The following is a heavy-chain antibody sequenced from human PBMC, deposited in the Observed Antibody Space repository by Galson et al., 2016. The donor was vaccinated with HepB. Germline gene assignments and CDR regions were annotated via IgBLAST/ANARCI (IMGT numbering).Heavy chain of an antibody. CDR3: ASSVRGSGSPPGGY. CDR1: GFTFGTYW. Sequence: SLRLSCAASGFTFGTYWMHWVRQAPGKGLVWVSRINSDGSSTGFADSVKGRFTISRNNAKNTLYLQMNSLRAEDTAVCYCASSVRGSGSPPGGYWGQGTLVTVSS. D-gene: IGHD3-10*01. V-gene: IGHV3-74*01. J-gene: IGHJ4*02. CDR2: INSDGSST.